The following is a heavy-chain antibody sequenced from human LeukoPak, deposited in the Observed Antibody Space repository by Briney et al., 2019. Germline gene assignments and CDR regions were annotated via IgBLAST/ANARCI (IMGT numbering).Heavy chain of an antibody. CDR3: AKDYHYYDSSGYYKN. V-gene: IGHV3-33*06. J-gene: IGHJ4*02. CDR1: GFTFSSYG. D-gene: IGHD3-22*01. CDR2: IWNDGTNK. Sequence: GGSLRLSCAASGFTFSSYGMHWVRQAPGKGLEWVAVIWNDGTNKYYADSVKGRFTISRDNSKNTLYLQMNSLRAEDTAVYYCAKDYHYYDSSGYYKNWGQGTLVTVSS.